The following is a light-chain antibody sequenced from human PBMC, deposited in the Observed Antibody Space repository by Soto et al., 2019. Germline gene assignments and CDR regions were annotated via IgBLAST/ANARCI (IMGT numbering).Light chain of an antibody. J-gene: IGKJ2*01. Sequence: EIVMTQSPATLSVSPGERATLSCRASQSVSSKFAWFQQKPGQAPSLLIYGVSTRATGVPVRFSGSGSGTEFTLTINSLQSEDFAVYYCQQYNNWPHTFGQGTKLEIK. CDR2: GVS. CDR3: QQYNNWPHT. V-gene: IGKV3-15*01. CDR1: QSVSSK.